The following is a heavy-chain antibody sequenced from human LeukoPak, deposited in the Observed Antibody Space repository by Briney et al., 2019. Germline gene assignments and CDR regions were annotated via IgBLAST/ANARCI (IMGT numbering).Heavy chain of an antibody. J-gene: IGHJ4*02. CDR3: ARELITVDY. Sequence: GGSLRLSCAASGFTFSNAWMSWVRQAPGKGLEWVSSISSSSSYIYYADSVKGRFTISRDNAKNSLYLQMNSLRAEDTAVYYCARELITVDYWGQGTLVTVSS. CDR2: ISSSSSYI. V-gene: IGHV3-21*01. D-gene: IGHD1-14*01. CDR1: GFTFSNAW.